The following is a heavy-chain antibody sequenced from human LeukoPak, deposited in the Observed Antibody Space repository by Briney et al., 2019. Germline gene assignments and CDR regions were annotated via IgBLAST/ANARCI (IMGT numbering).Heavy chain of an antibody. CDR2: IYYSGST. CDR1: GGSISNYY. CDR3: ASSDILTGVDY. Sequence: SETLSLTCSVSGGSISNYYWGWIRQPPGKGLEWIGSIYYSGSTYYNPSLKSRVTISVDTSKNQFSLKLSSVTAADTAVYYCASSDILTGVDYWGQGTLVTVSS. V-gene: IGHV4-39*01. J-gene: IGHJ4*02. D-gene: IGHD3-9*01.